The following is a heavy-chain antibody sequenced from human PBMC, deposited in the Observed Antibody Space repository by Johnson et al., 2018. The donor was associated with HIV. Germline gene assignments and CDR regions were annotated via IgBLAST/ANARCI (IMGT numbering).Heavy chain of an antibody. CDR1: GFTVSRNY. V-gene: IGHV3-66*02. Sequence: VQLVESGGGLVQPGGSLRLSCAASGFTVSRNYMSWVRQAPGKGLEWVSVIYSGGSTHYADSVKGRFTISRDNSNKTVYLQMNSLGPEDTAVYYCAAWDSSREYAFDIWGQGTMVTVSS. CDR2: IYSGGST. CDR3: AAWDSSREYAFDI. J-gene: IGHJ3*02. D-gene: IGHD6-13*01.